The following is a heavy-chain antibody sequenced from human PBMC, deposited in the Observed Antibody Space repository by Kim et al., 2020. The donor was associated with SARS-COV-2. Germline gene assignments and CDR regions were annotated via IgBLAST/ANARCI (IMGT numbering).Heavy chain of an antibody. Sequence: SETLSLTCAVYGGSFSGYYWSWIRQPPGKGLEWIGEINHSGSTNYNPSLKSRVTISVDTSKNQFSLKLSSVTAADTAVYYCASGGLHCSSTSCYIGPNWFDPWGQGTLVTVSS. CDR2: INHSGST. V-gene: IGHV4-34*01. CDR1: GGSFSGYY. D-gene: IGHD2-2*02. J-gene: IGHJ5*02. CDR3: ASGGLHCSSTSCYIGPNWFDP.